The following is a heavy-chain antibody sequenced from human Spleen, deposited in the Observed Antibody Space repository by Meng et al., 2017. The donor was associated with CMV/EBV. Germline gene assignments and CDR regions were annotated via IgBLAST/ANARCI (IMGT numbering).Heavy chain of an antibody. CDR1: GFTFSDFY. D-gene: IGHD3-16*01. CDR3: ARAWGQHGDY. Sequence: GESLKISCAASGFTFSDFYMTWIRQAPGKGLEWVSYISTTGSTKYYADSVKGRFTISRDNAKNSLYLQMNSLRAEDTAVYYCARAWGQHGDYWGQGTLVTVS. J-gene: IGHJ4*02. CDR2: ISTTGSTK. V-gene: IGHV3-11*04.